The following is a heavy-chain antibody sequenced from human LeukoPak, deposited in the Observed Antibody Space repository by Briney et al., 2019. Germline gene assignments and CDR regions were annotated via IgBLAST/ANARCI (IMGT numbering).Heavy chain of an antibody. J-gene: IGHJ5*02. D-gene: IGHD2-15*01. Sequence: ASVTVSCKASGYTFTSYYMHWVRQAPGQGREGXXIINPSGGSTSYAQKFQGRVTMTRDTSTSTVYMELSSLRSEDTAVYYCARVPPSGGSPFGPWGQGTLVTVSS. CDR2: INPSGGST. CDR1: GYTFTSYY. V-gene: IGHV1-46*01. CDR3: ARVPPSGGSPFGP.